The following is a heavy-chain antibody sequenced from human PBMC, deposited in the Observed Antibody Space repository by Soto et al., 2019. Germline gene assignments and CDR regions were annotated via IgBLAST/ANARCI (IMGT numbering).Heavy chain of an antibody. CDR1: GGSISSYY. V-gene: IGHV4-59*08. Sequence: QVQLQESGPGLVKPSETLSLTCTVSGGSISSYYWSWIRQLPGKGLEWIGYIYYSGSTNYNPSLKSRVTISVDTSKNQFSLKLSSVTAADTAVYYCARSRIEAAGTVYHWGQGTLVTVSS. D-gene: IGHD6-13*01. CDR3: ARSRIEAAGTVYH. CDR2: IYYSGST. J-gene: IGHJ5*02.